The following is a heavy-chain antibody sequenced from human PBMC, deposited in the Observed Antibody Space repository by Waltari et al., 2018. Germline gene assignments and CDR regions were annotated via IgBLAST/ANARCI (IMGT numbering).Heavy chain of an antibody. Sequence: EVQLVESGGGLVQPGRSLRLSCAASGFTFDDYALHCVRQAPGKGLEWVSGISWNSGSIGYADSVKGRFTISRDNAKNSLYLQMNSLRAEDTALYYCAKGGFNYYYGMDVWGQGTTVTVSS. CDR1: GFTFDDYA. CDR2: ISWNSGSI. CDR3: AKGGFNYYYGMDV. V-gene: IGHV3-9*01. J-gene: IGHJ6*02. D-gene: IGHD3-10*01.